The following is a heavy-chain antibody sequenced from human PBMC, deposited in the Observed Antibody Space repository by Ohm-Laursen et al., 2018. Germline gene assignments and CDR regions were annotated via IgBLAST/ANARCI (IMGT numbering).Heavy chain of an antibody. Sequence: SLRLSCAASGFTFSSYGMSWVRQAPGKGLEWVSADSGSGDSTQHADSVKGRFTISRDNFKNTLYLQMNSLRAEDTAVYYCARGVAYDRGEFDYWGLGTLVTVSS. V-gene: IGHV3-23*01. CDR2: DSGSGDST. CDR1: GFTFSSYG. D-gene: IGHD5-12*01. J-gene: IGHJ4*02. CDR3: ARGVAYDRGEFDY.